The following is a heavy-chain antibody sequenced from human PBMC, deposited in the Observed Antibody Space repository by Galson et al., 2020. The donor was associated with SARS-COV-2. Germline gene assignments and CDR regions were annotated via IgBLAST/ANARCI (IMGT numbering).Heavy chain of an antibody. V-gene: IGHV2-5*02. CDR1: GFSPSTSGLG. D-gene: IGHD3-16*02. J-gene: IGHJ4*02. CDR2: IYWDDDK. Sequence: SGPTLVKPTQTLTLTCTFSGFSPSTSGLGVGWIRQPPGKALEWLALIYWDDDKRYSPSLKSRLTITKDTSKNQVVLTMTNMDPVDTATYYCAHSGGVIALFDYWGQGTLVTVSS. CDR3: AHSGGVIALFDY.